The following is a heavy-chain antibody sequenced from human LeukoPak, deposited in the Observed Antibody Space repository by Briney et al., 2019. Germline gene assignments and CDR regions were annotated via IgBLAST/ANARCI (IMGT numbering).Heavy chain of an antibody. CDR2: IYHSGST. CDR1: GYSISSGYY. CDR3: ASNLLLHDYGDYGEDPHGHGPLDY. D-gene: IGHD4-17*01. J-gene: IGHJ4*02. Sequence: SETLSLTCTVSGYSISSGYYWGWIRQPPGKGLEWIGSIYHSGSTYYNPSLKSRVTISVDTSKNQFSLKLSSVTAADTAVYYCASNLLLHDYGDYGEDPHGHGPLDYWGQGTLVTVSS. V-gene: IGHV4-38-2*02.